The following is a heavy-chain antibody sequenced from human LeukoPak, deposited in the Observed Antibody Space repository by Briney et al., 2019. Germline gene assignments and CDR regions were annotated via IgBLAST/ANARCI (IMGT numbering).Heavy chain of an antibody. V-gene: IGHV3-33*01. CDR3: ARARRVVVPAASEY. J-gene: IGHJ4*02. Sequence: GGSLRLSCAASGFTFSSYGMHWVRQAPGKGLEWVAVIWYDGSNKYYADSVKGRFTISRDNSKNTLYLQMNSLRAEDTAVYYCARARRVVVPAASEYWGQGTLVTVSS. D-gene: IGHD2-2*01. CDR2: IWYDGSNK. CDR1: GFTFSSYG.